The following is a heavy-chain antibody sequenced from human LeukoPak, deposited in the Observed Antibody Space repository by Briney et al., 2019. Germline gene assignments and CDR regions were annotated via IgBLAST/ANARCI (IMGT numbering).Heavy chain of an antibody. CDR1: GYTFTSYY. CDR3: ARESPVVGHVDTAILDDY. V-gene: IGHV1-46*01. Sequence: WASVKVSCKASGYTFTSYYMHWVRQAPGQGLEWMGIINPSGGSTSYAQKFQGRVTMTRDTSTSTVYMELSSLRSEDTAVYYCARESPVVGHVDTAILDDYWGQGTLVTVSS. D-gene: IGHD5-18*01. CDR2: INPSGGST. J-gene: IGHJ4*02.